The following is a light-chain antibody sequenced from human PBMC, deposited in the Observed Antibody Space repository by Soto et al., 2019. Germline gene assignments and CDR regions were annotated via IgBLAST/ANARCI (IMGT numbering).Light chain of an antibody. J-gene: IGLJ2*01. CDR2: DN. V-gene: IGLV1-44*01. CDR3: AAWDASLNGVV. CDR1: SSNIGSNP. Sequence: QSVLTQPPSASGTPGLRVTFSCSGSSSNIGSNPVSWYQLLPGTAPKLLIYDNERPSGVPDRFSVSKSGTSASLAISGLQSDDEADYYCAAWDASLNGVVFGGGTKVTVL.